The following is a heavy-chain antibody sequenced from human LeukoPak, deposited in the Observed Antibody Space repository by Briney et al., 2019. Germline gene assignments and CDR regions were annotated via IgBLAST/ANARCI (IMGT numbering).Heavy chain of an antibody. CDR3: ARRDGNWFDP. Sequence: GESLRISCKGSGSSFTSYWISWVRQMPGKGLEWMGRIDPSDSYTNYSPSFQGHVTISADTSYTTAYLQWSSLKASDTAIYYCARRDGNWFDPWGQGTLVTVSS. CDR1: GSSFTSYW. CDR2: IDPSDSYT. V-gene: IGHV5-10-1*01. J-gene: IGHJ5*02.